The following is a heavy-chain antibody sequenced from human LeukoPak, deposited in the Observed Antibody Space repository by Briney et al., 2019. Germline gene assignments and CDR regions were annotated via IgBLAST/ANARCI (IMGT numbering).Heavy chain of an antibody. Sequence: SQTLSLTCAISGDSVSSNSAAWTWIKQSPSRGLEWLGRTYYRSKWFNDYPLSLKSRITIDPDTSKNQFSLHLRSVTPEDTAVYYCVRVAGDNLFDHWGQGTLVTVSS. J-gene: IGHJ4*02. D-gene: IGHD4-17*01. CDR2: TYYRSKWFN. CDR1: GDSVSSNSAA. V-gene: IGHV6-1*01. CDR3: VRVAGDNLFDH.